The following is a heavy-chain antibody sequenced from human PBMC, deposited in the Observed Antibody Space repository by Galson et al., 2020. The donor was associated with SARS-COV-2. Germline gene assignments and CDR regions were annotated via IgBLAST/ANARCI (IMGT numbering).Heavy chain of an antibody. J-gene: IGHJ5*02. CDR1: GDSISSGGYS. CDR3: ARASNGGSRVNWFDP. V-gene: IGHV4-30-2*01. CDR2: IHHSGST. D-gene: IGHD7-27*01. Sequence: ASETLSLTCAVSGDSISSGGYSWSWIRQPPGKGLEWIGYIHHSGSTYYNPSLKSRVTISVDRSKNLSSLELTSVTAADTAVYYCARASNGGSRVNWFDPGGQGTLVTVSS.